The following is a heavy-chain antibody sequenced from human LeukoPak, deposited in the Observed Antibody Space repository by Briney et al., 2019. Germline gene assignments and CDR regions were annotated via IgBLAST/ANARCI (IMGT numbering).Heavy chain of an antibody. Sequence: SETLSLTCAVYGGSFSGYYWSWIRQPAGRGLEWIGRIYTSGSTNYNPSLKSRVTMSVDTSKNQFSLNLISVTAADTAVYYCARSQWDNWFDPWGQGTLVTVSS. V-gene: IGHV4-59*10. CDR2: IYTSGST. CDR3: ARSQWDNWFDP. CDR1: GGSFSGYY. D-gene: IGHD1-26*01. J-gene: IGHJ5*02.